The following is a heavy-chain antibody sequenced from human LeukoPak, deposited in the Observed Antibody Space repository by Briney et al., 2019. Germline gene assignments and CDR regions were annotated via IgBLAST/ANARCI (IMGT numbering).Heavy chain of an antibody. Sequence: PSETLSLTCTVSGGSISSSSYYWGWIRQPPGKGLEWIGSIYYSGSTYYNPSLKSRVTISVDTSKNQFSLKLSSVTAADTAVYYCARVVIGGGPYSYGPPVWGQGTLVTVSA. CDR2: IYYSGST. CDR3: ARVVIGGGPYSYGPPV. J-gene: IGHJ4*02. CDR1: GGSISSSSYY. D-gene: IGHD5-18*01. V-gene: IGHV4-39*01.